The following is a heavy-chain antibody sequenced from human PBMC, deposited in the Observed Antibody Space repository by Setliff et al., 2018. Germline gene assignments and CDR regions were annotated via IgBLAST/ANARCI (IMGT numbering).Heavy chain of an antibody. J-gene: IGHJ4*02. CDR2: INHSGST. CDR1: GASFSDYY. V-gene: IGHV4-34*01. CDR3: ARGFDVCGGGACYTDGPYYFDY. Sequence: LSLTCAVSGASFSDYYWTWIRQSPGKGLEWIGEINHSGSTNYNPSLKSRVTISVDTSKNQFSLKLSSVAAADTAVYYCARGFDVCGGGACYTDGPYYFDYWGLGTLVTVSS. D-gene: IGHD2-21*02.